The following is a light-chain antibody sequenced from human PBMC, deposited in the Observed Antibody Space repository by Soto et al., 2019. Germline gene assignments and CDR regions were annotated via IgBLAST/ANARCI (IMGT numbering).Light chain of an antibody. CDR3: SSYAGSSNV. CDR2: EVN. CDR1: SSDVGGYNY. V-gene: IGLV2-8*01. Sequence: ALTHPPSASWSPGQSVAISCTGTSSDVGGYNYVSWYQQHPGKAPKLMIYEVNKRPSGVPGRFSGSKSGNTASLTVSGLQAEDEADYYCSSYAGSSNVFGTGTKVTVL. J-gene: IGLJ1*01.